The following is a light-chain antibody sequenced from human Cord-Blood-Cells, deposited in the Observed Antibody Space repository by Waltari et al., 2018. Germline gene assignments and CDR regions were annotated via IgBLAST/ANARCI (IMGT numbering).Light chain of an antibody. J-gene: IGLJ1*01. CDR1: SSAVGGYNY. CDR2: EVS. V-gene: IGLV2-8*01. CDR3: SSYAGSNNPHV. Sequence: QSALTQPPSASGSPGQSVTISCPGPSSAVGGYNYVSWYQQHPGKAPKLMIYEVSKRPSGVPDRFSGSKSGNTASLTVSGLQAEDEADYYCSSYAGSNNPHVFGTGTKVTVL.